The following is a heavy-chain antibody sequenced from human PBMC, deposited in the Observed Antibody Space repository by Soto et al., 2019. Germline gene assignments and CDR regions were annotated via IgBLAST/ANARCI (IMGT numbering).Heavy chain of an antibody. Sequence: QRLSCAACGFTFTNAWLKWVRQAPGKGLEWVGRIKSKTDGGTTDYAAPVKGRFTVSRDDSKNTLYLQMNSLKTEDTALYYCTTGVADAPKAWGQGTLVTVSS. CDR1: GFTFTNAW. D-gene: IGHD2-15*01. J-gene: IGHJ5*02. CDR3: TTGVADAPKA. V-gene: IGHV3-15*07. CDR2: IKSKTDGGTT.